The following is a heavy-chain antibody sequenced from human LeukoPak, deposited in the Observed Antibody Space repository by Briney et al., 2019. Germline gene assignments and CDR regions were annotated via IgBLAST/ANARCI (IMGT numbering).Heavy chain of an antibody. CDR2: IYTSGSI. D-gene: IGHD2-2*01. CDR1: GGSISIYY. V-gene: IGHV4-4*07. CDR3: VRDGTPYQDRGVDY. J-gene: IGHJ4*02. Sequence: PSETLSLTCTVSGGSISIYYWSWIRQPAGEGLEWIGRIYTSGSINYNPSLKSRVTISADKSKNQFSLKMSSVTAADTAVYYCVRDGTPYQDRGVDYWGQGTLVTVSS.